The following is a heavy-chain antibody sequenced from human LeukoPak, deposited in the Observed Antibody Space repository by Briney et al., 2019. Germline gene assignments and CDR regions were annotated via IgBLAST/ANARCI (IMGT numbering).Heavy chain of an antibody. V-gene: IGHV3-30*02. CDR3: ARSPDILTGENFDY. CDR1: GFTFSRYG. D-gene: IGHD3-9*01. Sequence: GGSLRLSCAASGFTFSRYGMHWVRQAPGRGLEWMAFIRYDGSNKYYADSVKGRFTISRDNSKNTLYLQTNSLRSDDTAVYYCARSPDILTGENFDYWGQGTLVTVSS. J-gene: IGHJ4*02. CDR2: IRYDGSNK.